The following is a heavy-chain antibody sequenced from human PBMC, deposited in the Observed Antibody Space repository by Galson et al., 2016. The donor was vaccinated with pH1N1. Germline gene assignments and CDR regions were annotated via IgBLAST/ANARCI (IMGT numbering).Heavy chain of an antibody. CDR3: AKALLQRFLYAPEK. CDR2: ISYDGRNN. CDR1: GFTFSSYA. V-gene: IGHV3-30*18. J-gene: IGHJ4*02. D-gene: IGHD3-3*01. Sequence: LRLSCAASGFTFSSYAIHWIRQTPGKGLEWVAVISYDGRNNYFADSVKGRFTISRDDSKNTVYPQMNSLRTEDTAVYYCAKALLQRFLYAPEKWGQGTLVTVSS.